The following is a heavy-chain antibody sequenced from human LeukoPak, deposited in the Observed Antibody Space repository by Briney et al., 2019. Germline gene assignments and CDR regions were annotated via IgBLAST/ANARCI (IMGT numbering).Heavy chain of an antibody. CDR2: FASDKKT. Sequence: SETLSLTCAVSGASISSYSWTWIRQSPGKGLEWIGYFASDKKTNYNPSLKSRLTLSIHTSKNQFSLKLTSVTAADTGVYYCARHYVSGTYPLDFWGQGTLVTVSS. CDR1: GASISSYS. D-gene: IGHD3-10*01. V-gene: IGHV4-59*08. J-gene: IGHJ4*02. CDR3: ARHYVSGTYPLDF.